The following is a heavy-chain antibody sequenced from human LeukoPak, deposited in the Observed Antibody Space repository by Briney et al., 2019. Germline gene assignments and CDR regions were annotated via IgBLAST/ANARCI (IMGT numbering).Heavy chain of an antibody. Sequence: KPGGSLRLSCAASGFTFRTYSMNWVRQAPEKGLEWVSSISSHSIYIYYAGSVKGRFTISRDNAKNSLSLQMDSLRAEDTAVYYCARGSGDYPDSYFDYWGQGTLVTVSS. CDR3: ARGSGDYPDSYFDY. D-gene: IGHD4-17*01. J-gene: IGHJ4*02. CDR1: GFTFRTYS. CDR2: ISSHSIYI. V-gene: IGHV3-21*01.